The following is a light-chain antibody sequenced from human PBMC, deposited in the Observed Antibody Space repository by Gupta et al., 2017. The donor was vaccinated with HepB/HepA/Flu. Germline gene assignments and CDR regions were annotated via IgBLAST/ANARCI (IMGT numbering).Light chain of an antibody. V-gene: IGLV1-44*01. Sequence: QSVLTQPPSASGTPGQRVTISCSGSSSNIGSYTVNWYQQLPGTAPKLLIYSNNQRPSGVPDRFSGSKSGTSASLASSGLQSEDEADYNCAAWDDRLDGLVFGGGTKLTVL. CDR3: AAWDDRLDGLV. CDR2: SNN. CDR1: SSNIGSYT. J-gene: IGLJ2*01.